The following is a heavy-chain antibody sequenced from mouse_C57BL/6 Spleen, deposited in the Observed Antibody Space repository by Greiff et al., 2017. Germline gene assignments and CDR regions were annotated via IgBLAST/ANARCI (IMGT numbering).Heavy chain of an antibody. V-gene: IGHV1-80*01. CDR3: ARGDYPYYYAMDY. D-gene: IGHD2-4*01. Sequence: VNVVESGAELVKPGASVKISCKASGYAFSSYWMNWVKQRPGKGLEWIGQIYPGDGDTNYNGKFKGKATLTADKSSSTAYMQLSSLTSEDSAVYFCARGDYPYYYAMDYWGQGTSVTVSS. CDR1: GYAFSSYW. CDR2: IYPGDGDT. J-gene: IGHJ4*01.